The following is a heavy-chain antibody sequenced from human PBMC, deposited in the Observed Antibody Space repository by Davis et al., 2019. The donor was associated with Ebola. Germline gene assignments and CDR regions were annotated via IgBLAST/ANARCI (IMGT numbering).Heavy chain of an antibody. CDR2: INHSGST. Sequence: PGGSLRLSCAVYFVSFSGYYWSWIRQPPGKGLEWIGEINHSGSTNYNPSLKSRVTISVDTSKNQFSLKLSSVTAADTAVYYCARGSRGVAAAGTKRHWFDPWGQGTLVTVSS. J-gene: IGHJ5*02. CDR3: ARGSRGVAAAGTKRHWFDP. CDR1: FVSFSGYY. V-gene: IGHV4-34*01. D-gene: IGHD6-13*01.